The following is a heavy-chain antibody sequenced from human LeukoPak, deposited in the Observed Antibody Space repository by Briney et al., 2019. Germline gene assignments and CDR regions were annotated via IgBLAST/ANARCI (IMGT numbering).Heavy chain of an antibody. J-gene: IGHJ3*02. CDR2: IGTAGDT. V-gene: IGHV3-13*04. CDR1: GFTFSSYD. Sequence: GGSLRLSCAASGFTFSSYDMHWVRQAPGKGLEWVSAIGTAGDTYHPGSVKGRFTISRENAKNSLYLQMNSLRAGDTAVYYCASGGYYDSSGYYHVGAFDIWGQGTMVTVSS. D-gene: IGHD3-22*01. CDR3: ASGGYYDSSGYYHVGAFDI.